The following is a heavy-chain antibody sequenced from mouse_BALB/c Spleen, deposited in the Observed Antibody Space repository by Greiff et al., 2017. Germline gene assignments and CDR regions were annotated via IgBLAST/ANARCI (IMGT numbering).Heavy chain of an antibody. V-gene: IGHV5-17*02. D-gene: IGHD4-1*01. J-gene: IGHJ4*01. Sequence: EVMLVESGGGLVQPGGSRKLSCAASGFTFSSFGMHWVRQAPEKGLEWVAYISSGSSTIYYADTVKGRFTISRDNPKNTLFLQMTSLRSEDTAMYYCARKGLTGKAMDYWGQGTSVTVAS. CDR3: ARKGLTGKAMDY. CDR1: GFTFSSFG. CDR2: ISSGSSTI.